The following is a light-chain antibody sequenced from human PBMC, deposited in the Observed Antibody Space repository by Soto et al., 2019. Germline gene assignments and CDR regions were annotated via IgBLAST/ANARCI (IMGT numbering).Light chain of an antibody. Sequence: EIVMTQSPATLSVSPGQRATLSCSASQSVSSNLAWYQQKPGQAPRLLIYGASTRATGIPASFSGSGSGTEFTLTISGLQSEYFAVYYCQQYNNWRVTFGGATEVDIK. V-gene: IGKV3-15*01. J-gene: IGKJ3*01. CDR3: QQYNNWRVT. CDR1: QSVSSN. CDR2: GAS.